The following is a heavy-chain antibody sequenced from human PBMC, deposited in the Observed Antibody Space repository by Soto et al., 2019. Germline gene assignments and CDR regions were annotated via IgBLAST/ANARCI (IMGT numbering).Heavy chain of an antibody. Sequence: GGSLRLSCTASGFTFSHYTMNWVRQAPGKGLEWVSSISSSGSSIYYADSVKGRFTISRDNAKNSLYLQMNSLRAEDTAVFYCAKGTGTYLLSWGQGTLVTVSS. J-gene: IGHJ5*02. CDR3: AKGTGTYLLS. CDR1: GFTFSHYT. D-gene: IGHD1-7*01. V-gene: IGHV3-21*01. CDR2: ISSSGSSI.